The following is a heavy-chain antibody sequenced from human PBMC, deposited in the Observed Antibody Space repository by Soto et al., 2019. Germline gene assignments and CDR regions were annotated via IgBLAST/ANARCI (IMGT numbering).Heavy chain of an antibody. Sequence: GGSLRLSCAASGFTFSSYAMSWVRQAPGKGLEWVSAISGSGGSTYYADSVKGRFTISRDNSKNTLYLQMNSLRAEDTAVYYCAKMPGYYDFWSGYPPEILFDYWGQGTLVTVSS. CDR2: ISGSGGST. V-gene: IGHV3-23*01. D-gene: IGHD3-3*01. J-gene: IGHJ4*02. CDR1: GFTFSSYA. CDR3: AKMPGYYDFWSGYPPEILFDY.